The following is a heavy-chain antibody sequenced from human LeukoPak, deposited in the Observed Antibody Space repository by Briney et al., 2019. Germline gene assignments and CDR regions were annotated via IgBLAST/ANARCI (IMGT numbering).Heavy chain of an antibody. Sequence: GGSLRLSCAASGFTFSDYYMSWIRQAPGKGLEWVSYISSSGSTIYFADSVKGRFTISRDNAKNSLYLQMNSLRAEDTAVYYCARDCGYGSGSYSVGFDPWGQGTLVTVSS. CDR3: ARDCGYGSGSYSVGFDP. CDR1: GFTFSDYY. CDR2: ISSSGSTI. D-gene: IGHD3-10*01. J-gene: IGHJ5*02. V-gene: IGHV3-11*01.